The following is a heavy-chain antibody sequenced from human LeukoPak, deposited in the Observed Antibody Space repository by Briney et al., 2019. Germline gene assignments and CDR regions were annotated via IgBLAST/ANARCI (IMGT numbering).Heavy chain of an antibody. Sequence: GGSLRLSCASSGFIYSSYAMHWVRQAPGKGLEYVSAISSKGGSTYYANSVKGRFTIYRDNSKNTLYLQMGSLRTADMAVYYCARDLGGYDYWGQGTLVTVSS. J-gene: IGHJ4*02. D-gene: IGHD1-26*01. CDR3: ARDLGGYDY. V-gene: IGHV3-64*01. CDR1: GFIYSSYA. CDR2: ISSKGGST.